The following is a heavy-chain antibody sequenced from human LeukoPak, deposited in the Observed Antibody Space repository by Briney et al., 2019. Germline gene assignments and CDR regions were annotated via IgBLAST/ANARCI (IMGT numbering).Heavy chain of an antibody. CDR2: IIPILGIA. CDR3: ARPSDSSGGDAFDI. CDR1: GGTFSSYA. D-gene: IGHD2-15*01. V-gene: IGHV1-69*04. Sequence: SVKVSFKASGGTFSSYAISWVRQAPGQGLEWMGRIIPILGIANYAQKFQGRVTITADKSTSTAYMELRSLRSDDTAVYYCARPSDSSGGDAFDIWGQGTMVIVSS. J-gene: IGHJ3*02.